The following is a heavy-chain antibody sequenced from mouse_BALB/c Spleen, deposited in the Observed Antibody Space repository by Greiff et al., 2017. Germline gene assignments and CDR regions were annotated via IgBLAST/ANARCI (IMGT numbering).Heavy chain of an antibody. CDR1: GFTFSDYY. V-gene: IGHV5-4*02. CDR2: ISDGGSYT. J-gene: IGHJ4*01. Sequence: EVKLVESGGGLVKPGESLKLSCAASGFTFSDYYMYWVRQTPEKRLEWVATISDGGSYTYYPDSVKGRFTISRDNAKNNLYLQMSSLKSEDTAMYYCARERYDAMDYWGQGTSVTVSS. CDR3: ARERYDAMDY.